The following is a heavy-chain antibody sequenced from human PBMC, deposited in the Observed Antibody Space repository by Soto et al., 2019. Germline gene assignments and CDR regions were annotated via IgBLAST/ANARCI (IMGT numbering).Heavy chain of an antibody. CDR3: ATQQQLALFDY. CDR2: IYPGDSDT. V-gene: IGHV5-51*01. Sequence: PGESQKISCKGSGYSFTSYWIGWVRQMPGKGLERIGIIYPGDSDTRYSPSFQDQVTISADKSISTAYLQWSSLKASDTAMYYCATQQQLALFDYWGQGTLVTVSS. D-gene: IGHD6-13*01. CDR1: GYSFTSYW. J-gene: IGHJ4*02.